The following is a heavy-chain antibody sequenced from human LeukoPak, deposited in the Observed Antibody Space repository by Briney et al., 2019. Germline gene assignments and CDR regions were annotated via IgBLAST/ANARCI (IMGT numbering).Heavy chain of an antibody. Sequence: GGSLSLSCAASGFTVSNNYMNWVRQAPGGGLEWVSGIYSGASTYYADSVEGRFTISRDNSKNTLSLQMNSLTAEDTAVYYCARELRIVDTTMLNYYYYYYMDVWGKGTTVTVSS. D-gene: IGHD5-18*01. CDR1: GFTVSNNY. CDR2: IYSGAST. J-gene: IGHJ6*03. V-gene: IGHV3-53*01. CDR3: ARELRIVDTTMLNYYYYYYMDV.